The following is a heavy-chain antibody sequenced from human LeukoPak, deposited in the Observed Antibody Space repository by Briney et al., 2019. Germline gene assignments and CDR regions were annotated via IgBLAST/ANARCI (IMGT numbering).Heavy chain of an antibody. Sequence: GGSLRLSCAASGFTLSTYWMSWVRQAPGKGLEWVAKINQDGSEKYYVDSVKGRFTISRDNTKNSLYLQMNSLRAEDTAVYYCLRDLGPFDYWGQGTLVTVSS. CDR2: INQDGSEK. CDR3: LRDLGPFDY. J-gene: IGHJ4*02. CDR1: GFTLSTYW. V-gene: IGHV3-7*01.